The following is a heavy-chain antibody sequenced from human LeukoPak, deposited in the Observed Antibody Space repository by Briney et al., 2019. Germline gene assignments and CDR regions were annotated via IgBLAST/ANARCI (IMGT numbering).Heavy chain of an antibody. J-gene: IGHJ4*02. V-gene: IGHV4-61*01. CDR2: IYYNGDT. CDR3: ARVLRAASWRSYDY. Sequence: TSETLSLTCTVSGGSVSNSLYYWSWIRQPPGKGLEWIGYIYYNGDTNYNPSLKSRVIISIDTSSNQFSLRLNSMTAADTAVYYCARVLRAASWRSYDYWGQGSLVTVSS. D-gene: IGHD5-18*01. CDR1: GGSVSNSLYY.